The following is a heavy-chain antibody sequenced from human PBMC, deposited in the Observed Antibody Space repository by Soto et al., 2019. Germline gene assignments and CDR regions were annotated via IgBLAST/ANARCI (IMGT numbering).Heavy chain of an antibody. V-gene: IGHV3-23*01. D-gene: IGHD3-3*01. CDR3: AKAYDFWSGFVETPYYMDV. Sequence: GGSLRLSCAASGFTFSSYAMSWVRQAPGKGLEWVSAISGSGGSSYYADSVKGRFTISRDNSKNTLYLQMNSLRAEDTAVYYCAKAYDFWSGFVETPYYMDVWGKGTTVTVSS. CDR2: ISGSGGSS. CDR1: GFTFSSYA. J-gene: IGHJ6*03.